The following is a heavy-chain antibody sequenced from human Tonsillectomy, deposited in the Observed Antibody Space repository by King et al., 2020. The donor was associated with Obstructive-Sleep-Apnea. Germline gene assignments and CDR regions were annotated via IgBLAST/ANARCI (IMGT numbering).Heavy chain of an antibody. CDR3: ASGYYYESSGYWGPFDY. CDR2: IIPIFGTA. Sequence: QLVQSGAEVKKPGSSVKVSCKASGGTFINYAISWVRQAPGQGLEWMGGIIPIFGTANYAQKFQGRVTITADESTSPGYMELSSLRSEDTAVYYCASGYYYESSGYWGPFDYWGQGTLVTVSS. V-gene: IGHV1-69*01. CDR1: GGTFINYA. D-gene: IGHD3-22*01. J-gene: IGHJ4*02.